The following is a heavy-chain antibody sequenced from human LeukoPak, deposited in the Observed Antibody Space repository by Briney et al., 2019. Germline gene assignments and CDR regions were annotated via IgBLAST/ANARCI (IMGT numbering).Heavy chain of an antibody. D-gene: IGHD3-3*01. CDR3: ARAWEEWLSYFDY. Sequence: PSETLSLTCTVSGGSISSSSYCWGWIRQPPGKGLEWIGSIYYSGSTYYNPSLKSRVTISVDTSKNQFSLKLSSVTAAHTAVYYCARAWEEWLSYFDYWGQGTLVTVSS. J-gene: IGHJ4*02. CDR2: IYYSGST. CDR1: GGSISSSSYC. V-gene: IGHV4-39*07.